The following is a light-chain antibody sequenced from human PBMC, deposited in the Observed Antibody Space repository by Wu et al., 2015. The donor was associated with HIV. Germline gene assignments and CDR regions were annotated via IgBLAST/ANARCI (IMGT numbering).Light chain of an antibody. Sequence: EIVLTQFPATLSLSPGERATLSCRASQSVNNYLAWYQQKPGQPPRLLIYDASNRAAGIPARFRGSGSGTDFILTIINVEPEDSAIYYCQQRDIWPPYTFGQGTRLEIK. V-gene: IGKV3-11*01. J-gene: IGKJ2*01. CDR1: QSVNNY. CDR2: DAS. CDR3: QQRDIWPPYT.